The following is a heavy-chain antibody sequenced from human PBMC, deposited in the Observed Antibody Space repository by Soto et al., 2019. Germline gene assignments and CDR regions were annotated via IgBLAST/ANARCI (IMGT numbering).Heavy chain of an antibody. D-gene: IGHD3-3*01. CDR3: PRAAGAFVYTLTGYYTPTWSHP. Sequence: PVKSSCKASGYQFNSYGISWVRQAPGQGLEWMGWISAYNGNTNYAQKLQGRVTMTTDTSTSTAYMELRSLRSDDTAVYYSPRAAGAFVYTLTGYYTPTWSHP. CDR1: GYQFNSYG. J-gene: IGHJ5*02. CDR2: ISAYNGNT. V-gene: IGHV1-18*01.